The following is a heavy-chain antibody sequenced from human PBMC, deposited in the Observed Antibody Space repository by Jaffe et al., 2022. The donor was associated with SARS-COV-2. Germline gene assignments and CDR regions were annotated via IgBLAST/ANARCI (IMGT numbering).Heavy chain of an antibody. V-gene: IGHV3-33*01. CDR2: IWYDGSNK. CDR1: GFTFSSYG. CDR3: ASALHSSDSSGYYPLPVAFDI. J-gene: IGHJ3*02. Sequence: QVQLVESGGGVVQPGRSLRLSCAASGFTFSSYGMHWVRQAPGKGLEWVAVIWYDGSNKYYADSVKGRFTISRDNSKNTLYLQMNSLRAEDTAVYYCASALHSSDSSGYYPLPVAFDIWGQGTMVTVSS. D-gene: IGHD3-22*01.